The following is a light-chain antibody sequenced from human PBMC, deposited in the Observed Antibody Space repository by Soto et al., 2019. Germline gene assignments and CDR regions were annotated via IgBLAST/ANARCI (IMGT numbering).Light chain of an antibody. Sequence: DIVMTQSTDSLAVTLGERATINCKSSQIILYSSNNKNYLAWYQQKPVQPPKLLIYWASTRESGVPDRFSGSGSGTDFTLTISSLQAEDVAVYYCQQYYSTPRAFGQGTKV. CDR3: QQYYSTPRA. CDR1: QIILYSSNNKNY. V-gene: IGKV4-1*01. J-gene: IGKJ1*01. CDR2: WAS.